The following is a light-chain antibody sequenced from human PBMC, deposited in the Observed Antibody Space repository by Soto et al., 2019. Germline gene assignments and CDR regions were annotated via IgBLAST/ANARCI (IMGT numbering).Light chain of an antibody. Sequence: QSVLTQPRSVSGSPGQSVTISCTGTSTDVGRYNYVSWYQQHPGKAPKLMIYDVTKRPSGVPDRFSGSKSGNTASLTISGLQAEDEADYFCCSYAGSLEVVFGGTTQLTVL. CDR2: DVT. V-gene: IGLV2-11*01. J-gene: IGLJ2*01. CDR1: STDVGRYNY. CDR3: CSYAGSLEVV.